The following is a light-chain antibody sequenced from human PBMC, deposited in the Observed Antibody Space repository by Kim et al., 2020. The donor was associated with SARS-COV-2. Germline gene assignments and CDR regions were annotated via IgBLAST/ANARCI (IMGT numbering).Light chain of an antibody. CDR2: DVS. Sequence: QSALTQPASVSGSPGQSITISCTGTSSDVGGYNNVSWYQQYPGKAPKLMIYDVSKRPSGVSNRFSGSKSGNTASLTISGLQAEDEADYYCSSYRSSGYVFGTGTKVTVL. CDR3: SSYRSSGYV. V-gene: IGLV2-14*03. CDR1: SSDVGGYNN. J-gene: IGLJ1*01.